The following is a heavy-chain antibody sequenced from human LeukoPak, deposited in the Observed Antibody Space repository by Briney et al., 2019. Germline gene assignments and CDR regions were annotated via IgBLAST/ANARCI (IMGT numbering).Heavy chain of an antibody. CDR1: GFTFNNYG. V-gene: IGHV3-30*03. Sequence: GGSLRLSCAASGFTFNNYGMPWVRQAPGKGLECVALISNDGSKKYYAGSAKGRFTISRDNSRNTVFLEMNSLRGDDTAVYFCARDWGRGDSKYLDFWGQGILVTVSS. CDR3: ARDWGRGDSKYLDF. J-gene: IGHJ4*02. CDR2: ISNDGSKK. D-gene: IGHD4-17*01.